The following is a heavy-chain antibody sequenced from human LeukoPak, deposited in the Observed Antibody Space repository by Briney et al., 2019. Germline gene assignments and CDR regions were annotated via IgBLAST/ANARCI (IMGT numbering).Heavy chain of an antibody. V-gene: IGHV4-59*08. D-gene: IGHD6-13*01. CDR1: GASISSDY. Sequence: SETLSLTCTVSGASISSDYWNWIRQPPGKGLEWIGYIYYSGSNNYNPSLKSRVSISVDTSKHQFSLKLSSVTAADTAVYYCAVMYSSSWYWFDPWGQGTLVTVSS. J-gene: IGHJ5*02. CDR3: AVMYSSSWYWFDP. CDR2: IYYSGSN.